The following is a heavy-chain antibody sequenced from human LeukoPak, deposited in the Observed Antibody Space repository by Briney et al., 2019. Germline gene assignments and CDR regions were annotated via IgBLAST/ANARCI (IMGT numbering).Heavy chain of an antibody. V-gene: IGHV4-59*01. J-gene: IGHJ4*02. CDR3: TTSSGYGNFDY. Sequence: PSETLSLTCTVSGGSISSYYWSWIRQPPGKGLEWIGYIYYSGSTNYNPSLKSRVTISVDTSKNQFSLKLSSVTAADTAVYYCTTSSGYGNFDYWGQGTLVTVSS. D-gene: IGHD5-12*01. CDR2: IYYSGST. CDR1: GGSISSYY.